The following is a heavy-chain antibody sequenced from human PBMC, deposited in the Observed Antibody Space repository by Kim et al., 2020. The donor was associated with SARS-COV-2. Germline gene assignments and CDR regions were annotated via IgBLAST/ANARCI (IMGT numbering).Heavy chain of an antibody. J-gene: IGHJ4*02. D-gene: IGHD3-10*01. CDR3: TVTLWFGRYYFDY. V-gene: IGHV3-15*01. Sequence: SAAPVKGRFTISRDESKNTLYLQMNRLKTEDTAVYYCTVTLWFGRYYFDYWGQGTLVTVSS.